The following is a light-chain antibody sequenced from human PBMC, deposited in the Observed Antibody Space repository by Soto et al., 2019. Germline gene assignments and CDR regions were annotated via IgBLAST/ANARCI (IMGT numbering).Light chain of an antibody. Sequence: DIQLTQSPSSLSASVGDRVTLTCRASQVISQDVNWYQHKPGNPTKLLVYAATTLQSGVPSRFSGSGARTDFTLNISRLQPEDFATYFCHQSYSTPYTFGQGTKLEIK. J-gene: IGKJ2*01. V-gene: IGKV1-39*01. CDR3: HQSYSTPYT. CDR2: AAT. CDR1: QVISQD.